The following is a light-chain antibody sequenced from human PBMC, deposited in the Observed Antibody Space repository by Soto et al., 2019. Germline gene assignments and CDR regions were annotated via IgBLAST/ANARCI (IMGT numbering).Light chain of an antibody. V-gene: IGKV1D-16*01. CDR3: QQHKSYPRT. Sequence: IQMTQSPSSLSASIGDRVTITCRASQGIDHWLVWYQQKPGKAPKALIYGASGLHSGVPSRFSGSGSGTDFTLTISSLEPEDFATYYCQQHKSYPRTLGQGTKLEIK. CDR1: QGIDHW. J-gene: IGKJ2*02. CDR2: GAS.